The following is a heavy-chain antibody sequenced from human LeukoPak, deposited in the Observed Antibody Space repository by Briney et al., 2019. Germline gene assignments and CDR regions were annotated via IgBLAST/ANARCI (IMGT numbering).Heavy chain of an antibody. J-gene: IGHJ4*02. CDR2: ISGSGGST. D-gene: IGHD5-18*01. CDR3: TKAGVVVDTTMPKTFWDY. CDR1: GFTFSSYA. Sequence: GGSLRLSCAASGFTFSSYAMSWVRQAPGKGLEWVSAISGSGGSTYYADSVKGRFTISRDNSKNTLYLQMNSLRAEDTAVYYCTKAGVVVDTTMPKTFWDYWGQGTLVTVSS. V-gene: IGHV3-23*01.